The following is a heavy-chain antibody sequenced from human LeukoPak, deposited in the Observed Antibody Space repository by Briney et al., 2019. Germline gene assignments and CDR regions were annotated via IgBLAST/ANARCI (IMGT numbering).Heavy chain of an antibody. CDR2: IDPSDSYT. CDR3: ARGKGWFVP. CDR1: GYNFTRNW. V-gene: IGHV5-10-1*01. Sequence: GESLKISCKGSGYNFTRNWISWVRQMPGKGLEWMGRIDPSDSYTNYSPSFQGHVTISADKSTSTAYLQWSSLKASDTAMYYCARGKGWFVPWGQGTLVTVSS. J-gene: IGHJ5*02.